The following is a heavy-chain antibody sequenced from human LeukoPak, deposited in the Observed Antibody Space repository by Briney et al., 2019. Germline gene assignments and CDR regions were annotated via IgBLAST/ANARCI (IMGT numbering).Heavy chain of an antibody. Sequence: SETLSLTCAVYGGSFSGYYWSWIRQPPGKGLEWIGEINHSGSTNYNPSLKSRVTISVDTSKNQFSLKLSSVTAADTAVYYCARVTATLKSPNYYYMDVWGKGTTVTVSS. J-gene: IGHJ6*03. CDR3: ARVTATLKSPNYYYMDV. V-gene: IGHV4-34*01. CDR2: INHSGST. CDR1: GGSFSGYY. D-gene: IGHD2-15*01.